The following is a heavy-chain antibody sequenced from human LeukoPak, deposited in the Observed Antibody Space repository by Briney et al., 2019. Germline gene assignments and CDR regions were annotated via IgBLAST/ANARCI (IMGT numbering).Heavy chain of an antibody. D-gene: IGHD2-8*01. CDR2: ISYDGSNK. CDR1: GFTFSSYA. V-gene: IGHV3-30*04. CDR3: WRVGDNSSTNRYYYYYYYGMDV. Sequence: GGSLRLSCAASGFTFSSYAMHWVRQAPGKGLEWVAVISYDGSNKYYADSVKGRFTISRDNSKNTLYLQMNSLRAEDTAVYYCWRVGDNSSTNRYYYYYYYGMDVWGQGTTVTVSS. J-gene: IGHJ6*02.